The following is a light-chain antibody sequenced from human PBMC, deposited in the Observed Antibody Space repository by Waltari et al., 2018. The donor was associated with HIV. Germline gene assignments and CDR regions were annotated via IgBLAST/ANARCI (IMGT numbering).Light chain of an antibody. J-gene: IGLJ2*01. V-gene: IGLV3-1*01. CDR3: QAWDSSAHVV. CDR2: QDN. CDR1: NLGRKY. Sequence: SFGLTQPPSVSLSPGQTAPITCSGDNLGRKYTAWYQHKPGQSPVLVLFQDNKRPSGIPARFSGSNSGNTATLTISGTQTLDEADYYCQAWDSSAHVVFGGGTRLTVL.